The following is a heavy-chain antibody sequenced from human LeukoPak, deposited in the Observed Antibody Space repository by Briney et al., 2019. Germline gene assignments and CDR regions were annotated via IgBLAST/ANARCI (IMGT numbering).Heavy chain of an antibody. CDR3: ARTFGWELQTFDY. CDR2: INPNSGGT. Sequence: GASVKVSCKASGYTFTGYYMHWVRQAPGQGLEWMGWINPNSGGTNYAQKFQGRVTMTRDTSINKAYMELSRLRSDDTAVYYCARTFGWELQTFDYWGQGTLVTVSS. D-gene: IGHD1-26*01. J-gene: IGHJ4*02. CDR1: GYTFTGYY. V-gene: IGHV1-2*02.